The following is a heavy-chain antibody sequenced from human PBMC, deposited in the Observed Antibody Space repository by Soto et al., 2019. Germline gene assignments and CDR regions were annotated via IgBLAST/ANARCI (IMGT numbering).Heavy chain of an antibody. CDR1: GYTFTSCY. CDR3: ARETGFGEFHFDY. CDR2: INPSGGTT. Sequence: AASVKVSCKASGYTFTSCYIHWVRQAPGQGLQWMGIINPSGGTTSNAQQFQGRVTMTRDTSTSTVYMELSSLRSDDTAVYYCARETGFGEFHFDYWGQGTPVTVS. J-gene: IGHJ4*02. D-gene: IGHD3-10*01. V-gene: IGHV1-46*01.